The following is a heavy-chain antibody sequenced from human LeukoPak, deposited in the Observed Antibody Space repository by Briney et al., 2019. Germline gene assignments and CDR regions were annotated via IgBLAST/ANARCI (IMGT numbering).Heavy chain of an antibody. CDR3: ARVPRIEAGATGDWFDP. CDR2: IYYSGST. CDR1: GGSISTYY. Sequence: SETLSLTCTVSGGSISTYYWSWIRQPPGKGLEWVGFIYYSGSTNYNPSLKSRVTISVDTSKNQFFLNLRSVPAADTAVYYCARVPRIEAGATGDWFDPWGQGTVVTVSS. D-gene: IGHD6-13*01. V-gene: IGHV4-59*01. J-gene: IGHJ5*02.